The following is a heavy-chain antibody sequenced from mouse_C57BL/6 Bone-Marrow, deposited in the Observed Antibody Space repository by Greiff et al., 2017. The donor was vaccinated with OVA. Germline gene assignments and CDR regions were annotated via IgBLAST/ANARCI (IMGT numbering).Heavy chain of an antibody. CDR2: IYPRSGNT. Sequence: VQLQQSGAELARPGASVKLSCKASGYTFTSYGISWVKQRTGQGLEWIGEIYPRSGNTYYNEKFKGKATLTADKSSSTAYMELRSLTSEDAAVYFCATGYCGPWYFDVWGTGTTVTVSS. J-gene: IGHJ1*03. CDR1: GYTFTSYG. CDR3: ATGYCGPWYFDV. V-gene: IGHV1-81*01. D-gene: IGHD1-1*01.